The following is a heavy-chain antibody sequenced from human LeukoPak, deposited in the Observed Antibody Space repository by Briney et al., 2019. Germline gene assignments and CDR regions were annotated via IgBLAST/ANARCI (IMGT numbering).Heavy chain of an antibody. J-gene: IGHJ4*02. D-gene: IGHD7-27*01. CDR2: IYYSGST. CDR1: GGSISSYY. CDR3: ARETPGAGHFDY. V-gene: IGHV4-59*01. Sequence: SETLSLTCTVSGGSISSYYWSWIRQPPGKGLEWIGYIYYSGSTNYNPSLKSRVTISVDTSKNQFSLKLTAVTAADTAVYYCARETPGAGHFDYWGQGSLVTVSS.